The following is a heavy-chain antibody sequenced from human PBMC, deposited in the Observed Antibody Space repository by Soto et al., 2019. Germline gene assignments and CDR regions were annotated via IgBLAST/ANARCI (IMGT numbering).Heavy chain of an antibody. D-gene: IGHD2-15*01. Sequence: ETLSLTCTFSGVSISGSYWSWIRQTPGKVLEWVGYIHYSGSTNYNPSLKSRVTMSVDSAKNQFSLQLSSVTAADTAVYFCTKDRRTDDEGYAFDYRGQGVL. J-gene: IGHJ4*02. CDR2: IHYSGST. CDR1: GVSISGSY. V-gene: IGHV4-59*01. CDR3: TKDRRTDDEGYAFDY.